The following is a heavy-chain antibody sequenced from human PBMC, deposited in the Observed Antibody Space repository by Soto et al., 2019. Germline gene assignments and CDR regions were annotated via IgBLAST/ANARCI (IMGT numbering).Heavy chain of an antibody. CDR2: ISAYNGNT. D-gene: IGHD6-19*01. CDR3: ARDLAVGLVDY. CDR1: GYTFTSYG. V-gene: IGHV1-18*01. Sequence: ASVKVSCKASGYTFTSYGISWVRQAPGQGLEWMGWISAYNGNTKYAQKLQGRVTMTTDTSTSTAYMEVRSLRSDDTAVYYCARDLAVGLVDYWGQGTQVTVSS. J-gene: IGHJ4*02.